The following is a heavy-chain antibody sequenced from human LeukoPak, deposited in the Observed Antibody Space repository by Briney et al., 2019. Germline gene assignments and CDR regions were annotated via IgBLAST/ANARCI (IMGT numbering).Heavy chain of an antibody. Sequence: SETLSLTCTVSGGSISSSSYYWRWIRQPPGKGLEWIGSIYYSGSAYYNPSLKSRVTISVDTSKNQFSLRLSSVTAADTAVYYCARQTDYGSNNDWGQGTLVTVSS. CDR3: ARQTDYGSNND. D-gene: IGHD4-23*01. CDR2: IYYSGSA. V-gene: IGHV4-39*01. CDR1: GGSISSSSYY. J-gene: IGHJ4*02.